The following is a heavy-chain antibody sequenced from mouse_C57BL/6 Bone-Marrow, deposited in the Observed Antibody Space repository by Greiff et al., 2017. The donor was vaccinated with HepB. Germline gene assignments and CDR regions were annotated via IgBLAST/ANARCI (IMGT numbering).Heavy chain of an antibody. CDR2: IYIGNGYT. D-gene: IGHD1-1*01. V-gene: IGHV1-58*01. J-gene: IGHJ4*01. CDR3: ASEPRLITTVVAFPYAMDY. Sequence: EVKLQESGAELVRPGSSVKMSCKTSGYTFTSYGINWVKKRPGQGLEWIGYIYIGNGYTEYNEKFKGKATLTSDTSSSTAYMQLSSLTSEDSAIYFCASEPRLITTVVAFPYAMDYWGQGTSVTVSS. CDR1: GYTFTSYG.